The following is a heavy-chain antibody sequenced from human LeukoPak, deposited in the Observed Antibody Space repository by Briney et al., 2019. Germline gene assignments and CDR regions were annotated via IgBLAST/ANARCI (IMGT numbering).Heavy chain of an antibody. Sequence: SETLSLTCTVSGVSISSSNSYWGWIRQPPGKGLEWIGSIYYSGNTYYNASLKSQVSISIDTSKNQFSLRLTSVTAADTAVYYCARGTADYGDYAYYFDYWGQGTRVTVTA. J-gene: IGHJ4*02. CDR2: IYYSGNT. CDR1: GVSISSSNSY. V-gene: IGHV4-39*01. CDR3: ARGTADYGDYAYYFDY. D-gene: IGHD4-17*01.